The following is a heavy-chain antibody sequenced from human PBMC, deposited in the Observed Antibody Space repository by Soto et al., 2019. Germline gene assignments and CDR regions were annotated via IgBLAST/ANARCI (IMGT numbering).Heavy chain of an antibody. CDR3: ARDATRLYCSGGSCYRPLDP. CDR2: IYYSGST. J-gene: IGHJ5*02. CDR1: GGSISSYY. V-gene: IGHV4-59*12. D-gene: IGHD2-15*01. Sequence: QVQLQESGPGLVKPSETLSLTCTVSGGSISSYYWSWIRQPPGKGLEWIGYIYYSGSTNYNPSLKSTVTKSVTTSSNHFSLKPSSVTAAVTAVYYCARDATRLYCSGGSCYRPLDPWGQGTLVTVSS.